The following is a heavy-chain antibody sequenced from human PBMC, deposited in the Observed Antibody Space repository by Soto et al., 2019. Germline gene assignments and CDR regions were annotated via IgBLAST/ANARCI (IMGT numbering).Heavy chain of an antibody. Sequence: QMEQSGAEVRKPGSSVKVSYKPSGGSLTSYPMAWVRQAPGQGFEWMGGIIPIHGTTEYAQKFQGRVTITADESTNRATLELTGLTSEDTAVYYCARGWGLVSWGQGTRVTVSS. CDR2: IIPIHGTT. V-gene: IGHV1-69*01. D-gene: IGHD3-16*01. CDR1: GGSLTSYP. J-gene: IGHJ4*02. CDR3: ARGWGLVS.